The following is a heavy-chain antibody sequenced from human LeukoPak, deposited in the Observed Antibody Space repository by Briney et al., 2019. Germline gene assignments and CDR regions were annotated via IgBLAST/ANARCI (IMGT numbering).Heavy chain of an antibody. D-gene: IGHD6-6*01. CDR2: IYYSGST. CDR1: GGSISSYY. CDR3: ARSLLYSSSEFDY. J-gene: IGHJ4*02. Sequence: PSETLSLTCTVSGGSISSYYWSWIRQPPGKGLEWIGYIYYSGSTNYNPSLKSRVTISVDTSKNQFSLKLSSVTAADMAVYYCARSLLYSSSEFDYWGQGTLVTVSS. V-gene: IGHV4-59*01.